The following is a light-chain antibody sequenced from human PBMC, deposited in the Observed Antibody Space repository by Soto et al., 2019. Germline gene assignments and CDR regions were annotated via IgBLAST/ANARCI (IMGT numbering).Light chain of an antibody. Sequence: QAVVTQPPSASVTPGQRVTISCSGSSSNIGSNTVNWYQQLPGTAPKLLIYSDNQRPSGVPDRFSGSKSGTSASLAISGLQSEDEADYYCASWDDSPNGPVFGGGTKLTVL. V-gene: IGLV1-44*01. CDR2: SDN. J-gene: IGLJ2*01. CDR3: ASWDDSPNGPV. CDR1: SSNIGSNT.